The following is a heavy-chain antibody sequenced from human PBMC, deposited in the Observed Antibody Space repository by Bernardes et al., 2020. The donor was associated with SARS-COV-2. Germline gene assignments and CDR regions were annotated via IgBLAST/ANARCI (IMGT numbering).Heavy chain of an antibody. CDR2: SGGDGGT. CDR3: AKDLFWWSAADF. D-gene: IGHD2-21*01. Sequence: GGSLRLSCAASGFAFSSNGMSWVRQAPGKGLEWVSSSGGDGGTHYADSVRGRFTISRDSSKNTLFLQMNSLRGEDTAVYYCAKDLFWWSAADFWGQGTLGTVSS. V-gene: IGHV3-23*01. CDR1: GFAFSSNG. J-gene: IGHJ4*02.